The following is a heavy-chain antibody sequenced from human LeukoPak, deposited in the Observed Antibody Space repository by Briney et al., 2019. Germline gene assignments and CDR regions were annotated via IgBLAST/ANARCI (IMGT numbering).Heavy chain of an antibody. CDR3: ARDVREYYGSGSYYYYYGMDV. CDR1: GYTFTSYY. Sequence: ASVKVSCKASGYTFTSYYMHWVRQAPGQGLEWMGIINPSGGSTSYAQKFQGRVTMTRDTSTSTVYMELSSLRSEDTAVYYCARDVREYYGSGSYYYYYGMDVGGKGTTVTVPS. CDR2: INPSGGST. D-gene: IGHD3-10*01. V-gene: IGHV1-46*01. J-gene: IGHJ6*04.